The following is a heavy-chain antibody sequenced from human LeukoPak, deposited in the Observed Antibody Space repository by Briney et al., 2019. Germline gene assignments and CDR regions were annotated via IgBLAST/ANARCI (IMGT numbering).Heavy chain of an antibody. CDR1: GITFSTYG. CDR3: ARVPFDSYGPSGAFDI. V-gene: IGHV3-30*03. D-gene: IGHD5-18*01. J-gene: IGHJ3*02. CDR2: ISHDGNNK. Sequence: PGRSLRLSCAASGITFSTYGMYWVRQAPGKGLEWVAVISHDGNNKYYADSVKGRFTISRDNSKNTLYLQMNSLRAEDTAVYYCARVPFDSYGPSGAFDIWGQGTMVTVSS.